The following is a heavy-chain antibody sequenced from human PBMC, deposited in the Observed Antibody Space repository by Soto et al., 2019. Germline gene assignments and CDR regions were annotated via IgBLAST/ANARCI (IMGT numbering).Heavy chain of an antibody. CDR1: GFTFSGCA. D-gene: IGHD2-2*01. V-gene: IGHV3-30-3*01. CDR2: ISNDGGNE. CDR3: ARTVSCSSTGCYLAFDI. J-gene: IGHJ3*02. Sequence: QVQLVESGGGVVQPGRSLRLSCAASGFTFSGCAMHWVRQAPGKGLEWVAIISNDGGNEYYADSVKGRFTISRDNSKNTLYLQMNSLRAEDTAVYFCARTVSCSSTGCYLAFDIWGQGTMVTVSS.